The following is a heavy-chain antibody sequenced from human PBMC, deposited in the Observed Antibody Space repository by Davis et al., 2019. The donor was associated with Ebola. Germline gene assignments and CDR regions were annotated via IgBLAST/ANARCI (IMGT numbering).Heavy chain of an antibody. Sequence: GGSLRLSCAASGFTFSSYAMSWVRQAPGKGLEWVSAISGSGGSTYYADSVKGRFTISRDNSKKTLYLQMNSLRAEETAVYYCARMYRYFDWSPYYYYGMDVWGQGTTVTVSS. D-gene: IGHD3-9*01. J-gene: IGHJ6*02. CDR1: GFTFSSYA. V-gene: IGHV3-23*01. CDR2: ISGSGGST. CDR3: ARMYRYFDWSPYYYYGMDV.